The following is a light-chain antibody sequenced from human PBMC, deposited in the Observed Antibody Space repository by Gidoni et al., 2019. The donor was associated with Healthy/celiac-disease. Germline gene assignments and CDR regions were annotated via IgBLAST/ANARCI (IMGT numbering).Light chain of an antibody. CDR3: SSYTSSSTLVV. V-gene: IGLV2-14*01. CDR1: SSDVGGYNY. Sequence: QSALTQPATVSVSSGPPITISCTGTSSDVGGYNYVSWYQHHPGKAPKLMIYEVSNRPSGVSNRFSGSKSGNTASLTISGLQAEDEADYYCSSYTSSSTLVVFGGGTKLTVL. CDR2: EVS. J-gene: IGLJ2*01.